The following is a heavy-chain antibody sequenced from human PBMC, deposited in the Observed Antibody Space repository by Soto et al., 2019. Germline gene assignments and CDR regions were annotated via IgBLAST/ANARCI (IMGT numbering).Heavy chain of an antibody. CDR1: GYTLTELS. CDR3: ATDIVVVPAADHAFDI. CDR2: FDPEDGET. J-gene: IGHJ3*02. Sequence: ASVKVSCKVSGYTLTELSMHWVRQAPGKGLEWMGGFDPEDGETIYAQKFQGRVTMTEDTSTDTAYMELSSLRSEDTAVYYCATDIVVVPAADHAFDIWGQGTMVTVSS. D-gene: IGHD2-2*01. V-gene: IGHV1-24*01.